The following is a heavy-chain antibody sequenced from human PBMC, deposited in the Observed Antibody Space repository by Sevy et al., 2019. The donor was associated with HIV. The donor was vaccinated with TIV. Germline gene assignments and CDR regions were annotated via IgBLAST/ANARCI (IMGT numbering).Heavy chain of an antibody. J-gene: IGHJ4*02. CDR2: ISYDGSNK. CDR1: GFTFSSYA. CDR3: ARGGAVAGDR. Sequence: GGSLRLSCAASGFTFSSYAMHWVRHAPGKGLEWVAVISYDGSNKYYADSVKGRFTISRDNSKNTLYLQMNSLRAEDTAVYYCARGGAVAGDRWGQGTLVTVSS. V-gene: IGHV3-30-3*01. D-gene: IGHD6-19*01.